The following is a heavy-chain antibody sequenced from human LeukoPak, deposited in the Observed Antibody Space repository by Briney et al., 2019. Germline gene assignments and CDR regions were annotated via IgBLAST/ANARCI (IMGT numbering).Heavy chain of an antibody. D-gene: IGHD3-10*01. V-gene: IGHV4-30-2*01. J-gene: IGHJ4*02. CDR2: IYHSGST. CDR1: GGSISSGGYY. CDR3: ARKTYYFGSGSPPDY. Sequence: SQTLSLTCTVSGGSISSGGYYWSWIRQPPGKGLEWIGYIYHSGSTYYNPSLKSRVTISVDRSKNQFSLKLSSVTAADTAVYYCARKTYYFGSGSPPDYWGQGTLVTVSS.